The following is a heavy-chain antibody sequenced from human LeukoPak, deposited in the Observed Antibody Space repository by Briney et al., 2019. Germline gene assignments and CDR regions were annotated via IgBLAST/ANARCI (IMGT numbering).Heavy chain of an antibody. V-gene: IGHV3-21*01. Sequence: GGSLRLSCAGSGFTFSSYIMNWVRHAPGKGLEWVSSIIESSVYIKSADSVKGRFTISRRNAKYSLYLQLTSLRAEDTAGYYCARSYYDSNGYPHSDLDYWGQGTLVTVSS. CDR1: GFTFSSYI. CDR2: IIESSVYI. J-gene: IGHJ4*02. D-gene: IGHD3-22*01. CDR3: ARSYYDSNGYPHSDLDY.